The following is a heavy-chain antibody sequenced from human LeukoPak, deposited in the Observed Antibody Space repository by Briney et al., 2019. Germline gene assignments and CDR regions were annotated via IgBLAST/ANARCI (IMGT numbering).Heavy chain of an antibody. V-gene: IGHV4-39*07. CDR3: ARDLGGTTGKFDY. D-gene: IGHD1-7*01. J-gene: IGHJ4*02. Sequence: ETLSLTCTVSGGSISSSSYYWGWIRQPPGKGLEWIGSIYYSGSTNYNPSLKSRVTISVDTSKNQFSLRLSSVTAADTAVYYCARDLGGTTGKFDYWGQGTLVTVSS. CDR2: IYYSGST. CDR1: GGSISSSSYY.